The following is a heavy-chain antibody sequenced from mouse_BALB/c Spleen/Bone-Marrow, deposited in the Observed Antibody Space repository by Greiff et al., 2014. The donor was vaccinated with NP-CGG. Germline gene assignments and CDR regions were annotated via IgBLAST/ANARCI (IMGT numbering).Heavy chain of an antibody. V-gene: IGHV2-3*01. CDR1: GFSLTXYG. Sequence: PGLVAPSQSLSITCTVSGFSLTXYGVSXXXXXXXXXLXXXXVMWGDGSTNYHSALISRLSISKDTSKSQVFLKLXXXQTDDTATYYCAKWDYYGYNYAMDYWGQGTSVTVSS. J-gene: IGHJ4*01. CDR2: MWGDGST. CDR3: AKWDYYGYNYAMDY. D-gene: IGHD1-2*01.